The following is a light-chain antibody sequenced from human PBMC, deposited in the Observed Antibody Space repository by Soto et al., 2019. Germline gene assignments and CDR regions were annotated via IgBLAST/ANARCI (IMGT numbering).Light chain of an antibody. J-gene: IGLJ1*01. CDR2: EVT. CDR3: SSYSSSSTLRV. V-gene: IGLV2-14*01. Sequence: QSVLTQPASVSGSPGQSITISCTGTSSDVGGHNYVSWYQQHPGKAPKGMIYEVTNRPSGVSNRFSGSKSGNTASLTISGLQAEDEADYYCSSYSSSSTLRVFGTGTKLTVL. CDR1: SSDVGGHNY.